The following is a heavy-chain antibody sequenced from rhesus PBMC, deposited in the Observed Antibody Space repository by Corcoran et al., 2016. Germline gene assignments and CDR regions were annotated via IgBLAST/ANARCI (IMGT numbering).Heavy chain of an antibody. CDR1: GGPISSNY. CDR3: ARDPPYCTGSGCYPSGAFDF. D-gene: IGHD2-21*01. V-gene: IGHV4-160*01. Sequence: QVQLQESGPGLVKPSETLSLTCAVSGGPISSNYWSWIRQPPGKGLEWIGYFYGSSGGTYYNPSLKTRVTISPDTSKHQFSLKLSSVTAAVTAVYYCARDPPYCTGSGCYPSGAFDFWGQGLRVTVSS. J-gene: IGHJ3*01. CDR2: FYGSSGGT.